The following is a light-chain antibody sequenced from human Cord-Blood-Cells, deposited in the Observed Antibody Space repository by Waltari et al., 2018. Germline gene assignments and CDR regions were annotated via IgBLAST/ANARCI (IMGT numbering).Light chain of an antibody. Sequence: ASVGDRVTITCRASQSISSYLNWYQQKPGKAPKLLIYAASSLQSGVPSRFSGSGSGTDFTLTISSLQPEDFATYYCQQSYSTPLTFGGGTKVEI. CDR2: AAS. V-gene: IGKV1-39*01. CDR1: QSISSY. CDR3: QQSYSTPLT. J-gene: IGKJ4*01.